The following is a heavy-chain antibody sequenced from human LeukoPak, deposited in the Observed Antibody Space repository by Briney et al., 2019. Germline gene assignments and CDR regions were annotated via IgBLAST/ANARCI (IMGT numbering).Heavy chain of an antibody. CDR3: ARDQSWQQLGGPPFDF. D-gene: IGHD6-13*01. CDR1: GHIFTSYG. V-gene: IGHV1-18*01. J-gene: IGHJ4*02. Sequence: ASVKVSCKAFGHIFTSYGISWVRQAPGQGLEWMGWISAYNGITDYAQKLQGRVTMTTDTSTSAAYMELRRLRSDDTAVYYCARDQSWQQLGGPPFDFWGQGTPVTVSS. CDR2: ISAYNGIT.